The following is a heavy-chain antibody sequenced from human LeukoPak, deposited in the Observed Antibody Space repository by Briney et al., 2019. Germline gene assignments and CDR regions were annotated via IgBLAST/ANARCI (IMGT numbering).Heavy chain of an antibody. CDR1: GYTFTSYD. D-gene: IGHD1-26*01. V-gene: IGHV1-8*03. CDR3: ARASSEGGSHYYYYMDV. CDR2: MNPNSGNT. Sequence: ASVKVSCKASGYTFTSYDINWVRQATGQGLEWMGWMNPNSGNTGYAQKFQGRVTITRNTSISTAYMELSSLRSEDTAVYYCARASSEGGSHYYYYMDVWGKGTTVTVSS. J-gene: IGHJ6*03.